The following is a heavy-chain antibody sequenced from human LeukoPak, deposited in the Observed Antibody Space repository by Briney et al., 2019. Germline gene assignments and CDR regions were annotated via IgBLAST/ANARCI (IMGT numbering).Heavy chain of an antibody. Sequence: PSETLSLTCTVSGGSISSSSYYWGWIRQPPGKGLEWIGSIYYSGSTYYNPSLKSRVTISVDTSKNQFSLKLSSVTAADTAVYYCARRESIAVAGKEFDYWGRGTLVTVSS. V-gene: IGHV4-39*01. CDR3: ARRESIAVAGKEFDY. D-gene: IGHD6-19*01. CDR2: IYYSGST. CDR1: GGSISSSSYY. J-gene: IGHJ4*02.